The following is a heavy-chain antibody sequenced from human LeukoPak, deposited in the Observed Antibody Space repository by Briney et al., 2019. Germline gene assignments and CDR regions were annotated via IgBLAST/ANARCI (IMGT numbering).Heavy chain of an antibody. D-gene: IGHD2/OR15-2a*01. CDR3: ARSLQYGNNNYYYYGMDV. CDR1: GGSLSSYY. V-gene: IGHV4-59*01. Sequence: PSETLSLTCTVSGGSLSSYYWSWIRQPPGKGLEWIGYIYYSESTDYNPSLKGRVTISEDTSKNQFSLKLNSVTAADTAVYYCARSLQYGNNNYYYYGMDVWGQGTTVTVSS. CDR2: IYYSEST. J-gene: IGHJ6*02.